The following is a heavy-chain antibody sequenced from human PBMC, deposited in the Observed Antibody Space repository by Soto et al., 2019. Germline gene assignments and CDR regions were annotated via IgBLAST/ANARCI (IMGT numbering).Heavy chain of an antibody. Sequence: SDTLSLTCAVYGGSFSGYYWGWIRQPPGKGLEWIGNIHYSGSTYYNPSLKSRVNISVDTSKNQFSLKLSSVTAADTAMYYCARQHSHDFYDRSIYVPWRQGAQVTVSS. V-gene: IGHV4-34*01. J-gene: IGHJ4*02. CDR2: IHYSGST. D-gene: IGHD3-22*01. CDR1: GGSFSGYY. CDR3: ARQHSHDFYDRSIYVP.